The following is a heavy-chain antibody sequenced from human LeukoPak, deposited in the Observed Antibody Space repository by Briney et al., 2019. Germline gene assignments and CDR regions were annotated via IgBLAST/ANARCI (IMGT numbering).Heavy chain of an antibody. CDR1: GFTFSSYW. J-gene: IGHJ6*04. D-gene: IGHD3-16*01. Sequence: GGSLRLSCAASGFTFSSYWMSWVRQAPGKGLEWVANIKQDGSEKYYVDSVKGRFTISRDNTKNSLFLQMNSLRAEDTAVYFCAKSTRAVMAMMDVWGKGTTVTVSS. V-gene: IGHV3-7*01. CDR2: IKQDGSEK. CDR3: AKSTRAVMAMMDV.